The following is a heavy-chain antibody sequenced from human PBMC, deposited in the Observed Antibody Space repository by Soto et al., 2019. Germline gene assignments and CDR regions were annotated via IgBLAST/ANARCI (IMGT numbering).Heavy chain of an antibody. V-gene: IGHV3-30-3*01. D-gene: IGHD1-26*01. CDR3: ARVTEPKAEIDY. J-gene: IGHJ4*02. Sequence: PGGSLRLSCAASGFTFSSYAMHWVRQAPGKGLEWVAVISYDGSNKYYADSVKGRFTISRDNSKNTLYLQMNSLRVEDTVVYYCARVTEPKAEIDYWGQGTLVTVSS. CDR1: GFTFSSYA. CDR2: ISYDGSNK.